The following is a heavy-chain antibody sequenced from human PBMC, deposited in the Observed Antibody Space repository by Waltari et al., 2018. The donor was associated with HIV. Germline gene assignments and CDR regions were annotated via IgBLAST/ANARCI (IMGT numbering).Heavy chain of an antibody. D-gene: IGHD3-16*01. V-gene: IGHV3-7*01. Sequence: EVQLVESGGGLVQSGKSLRLSCAASGFIFSTYWMTWVRHAPGKGLEWVATINQDGSDKYYVDSVKGRCTISRNNAKKSLYLQMSSLRAEDSAVYYCVTGGGSTGVGDNWGQGGLVTVSS. CDR3: VTGGGSTGVGDN. J-gene: IGHJ4*02. CDR1: GFIFSTYW. CDR2: INQDGSDK.